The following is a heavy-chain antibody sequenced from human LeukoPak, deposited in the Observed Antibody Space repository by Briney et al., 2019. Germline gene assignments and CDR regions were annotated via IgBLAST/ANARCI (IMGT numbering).Heavy chain of an antibody. V-gene: IGHV3-23*01. CDR3: AKDQLNYFDY. D-gene: IGHD1-1*01. Sequence: GSLRLSCAASGFSFSSYAMIWVRQAPGKGLEWVSVISGSGGSTYYADSVRGRFTVSRDNSKNTLYLQMNSLRAEDTAVYYCAKDQLNYFDYWGQGTLVTVSS. J-gene: IGHJ4*02. CDR2: ISGSGGST. CDR1: GFSFSSYA.